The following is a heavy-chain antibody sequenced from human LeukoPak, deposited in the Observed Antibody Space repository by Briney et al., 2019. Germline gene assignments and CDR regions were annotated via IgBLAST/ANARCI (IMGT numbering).Heavy chain of an antibody. CDR3: ARLGTGDTSMVTPLHY. V-gene: IGHV5-51*01. J-gene: IGHJ4*02. CDR2: IYPGDSDT. Sequence: GESLKISCKGSGYIFTNYWIGWVRQMPGKGLEWMGIIYPGDSDTRYSPSFQGQGTISADKSISTAYLQWSSLKASDTAMYYCARLGTGDTSMVTPLHYWGQGTLVTVSS. CDR1: GYIFTNYW. D-gene: IGHD5-18*01.